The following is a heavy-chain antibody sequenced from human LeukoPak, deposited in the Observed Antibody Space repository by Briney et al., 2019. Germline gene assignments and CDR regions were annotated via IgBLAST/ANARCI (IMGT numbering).Heavy chain of an antibody. J-gene: IGHJ5*02. CDR3: ATLQGDYYDSSGLLP. CDR2: IRYDGSNK. D-gene: IGHD3-22*01. V-gene: IGHV3-30*02. CDR1: GFTFSSYG. Sequence: PGGSLRLSCAASGFTFSSYGMHWVRQAPGKGLEWVAFIRYDGSNKYYADSVKGRFTISRDNSKNTLYLQMNSLRAEDTAVYYCATLQGDYYDSSGLLPWGQGTLVTVSS.